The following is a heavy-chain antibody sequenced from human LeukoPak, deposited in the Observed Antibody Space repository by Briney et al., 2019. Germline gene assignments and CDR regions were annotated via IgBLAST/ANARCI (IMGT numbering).Heavy chain of an antibody. CDR3: ARDGGYGVNGMDV. CDR2: IWYDGSNK. Sequence: GGSLRLSCAAPGFTFSSYGMHWVRQAPGKGLEWVAVIWYDGSNKYYADSVKGRFTISRDNSKNTLYLQMNSLRAEDTAVYYCARDGGYGVNGMDVWGQGTTVTVSS. D-gene: IGHD4-17*01. J-gene: IGHJ6*02. CDR1: GFTFSSYG. V-gene: IGHV3-33*01.